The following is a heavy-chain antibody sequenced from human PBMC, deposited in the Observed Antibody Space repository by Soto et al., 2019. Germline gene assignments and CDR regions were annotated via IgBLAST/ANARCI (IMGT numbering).Heavy chain of an antibody. CDR3: ARGEQYSGRIFDY. D-gene: IGHD1-26*01. Sequence: QTLSLTCVISGDSVSSNSAAWNWIRQSPSRGLEGLGRTYYRSKWYSDYAASVESRITVNPDTSKNHFSLQLNSVTPEDTAVYYCARGEQYSGRIFDYWGQGTLVTVSS. V-gene: IGHV6-1*01. CDR2: TYYRSKWYS. J-gene: IGHJ4*02. CDR1: GDSVSSNSAA.